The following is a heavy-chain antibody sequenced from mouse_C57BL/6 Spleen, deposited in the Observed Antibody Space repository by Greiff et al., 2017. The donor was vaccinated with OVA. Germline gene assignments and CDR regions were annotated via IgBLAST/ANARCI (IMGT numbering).Heavy chain of an antibody. CDR2: IYPGDGDT. V-gene: IGHV1-82*01. J-gene: IGHJ4*01. CDR1: GYAFSSSW. CDR3: ARHGSSYVEYAMDY. Sequence: QVQLKESGPELVKPGASVKISCKASGYAFSSSWMNWVKQRPGKGLEWIGRIYPGDGDTNYNGKFKGKATLTADKSSSTAYMQLSSLTSEDSAVYFCARHGSSYVEYAMDYWGQGTSVTVSS. D-gene: IGHD1-1*01.